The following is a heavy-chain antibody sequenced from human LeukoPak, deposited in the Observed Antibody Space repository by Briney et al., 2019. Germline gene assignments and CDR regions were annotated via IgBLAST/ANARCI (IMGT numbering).Heavy chain of an antibody. Sequence: SSETLSLTCTVSGGSISSSSYYWGWIRQPPGKGLEWIGSIYYSGSTYYNPSLKSRVTISVDTSKNQFSLKLSSVTAADTAVYYCARSPLGFGFYYYYYMDVWGKGTTVTVSS. V-gene: IGHV4-39*07. J-gene: IGHJ6*03. D-gene: IGHD3-10*01. CDR2: IYYSGST. CDR1: GGSISSSSYY. CDR3: ARSPLGFGFYYYYYMDV.